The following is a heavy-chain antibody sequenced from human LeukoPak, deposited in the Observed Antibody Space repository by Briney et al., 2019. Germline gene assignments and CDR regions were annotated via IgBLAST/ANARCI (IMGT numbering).Heavy chain of an antibody. V-gene: IGHV1-46*01. CDR3: ARVLSGYSYGLRDYYYYMDV. D-gene: IGHD5-18*01. Sequence: ASVKVSCKASGYTFTTYYMHWVRQAPGQGLEWMGVIIPRGGDTSYAQKFQGRVTITADESTSTAYMELSSLRAEDTAVYYCARVLSGYSYGLRDYYYYMDVWGKGTTVTVSS. CDR1: GYTFTTYY. CDR2: IIPRGGDT. J-gene: IGHJ6*03.